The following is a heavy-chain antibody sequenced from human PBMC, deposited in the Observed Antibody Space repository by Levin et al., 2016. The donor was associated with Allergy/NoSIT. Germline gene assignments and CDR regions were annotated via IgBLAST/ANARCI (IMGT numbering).Heavy chain of an antibody. V-gene: IGHV1-69*13. D-gene: IGHD3-10*01. Sequence: SVKVSCKASGGTFSSYAISWVRQAPGQGLEWMGGIIPIFGTANYAQKFQGRVTITADESTSTAYMELSSLRSEDTAVYYCASGYYYGSGSPFDYWGQGTLVTVSS. CDR3: ASGYYYGSGSPFDY. CDR2: IIPIFGTA. J-gene: IGHJ4*02. CDR1: GGTFSSYA.